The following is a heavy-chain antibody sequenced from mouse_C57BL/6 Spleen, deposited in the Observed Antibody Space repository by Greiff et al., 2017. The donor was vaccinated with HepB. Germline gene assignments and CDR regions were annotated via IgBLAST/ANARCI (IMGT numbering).Heavy chain of an antibody. V-gene: IGHV3-6*01. CDR1: GYSITSGYY. Sequence: EVQLQESGPGLVKPSQSLSLTCSVTGYSITSGYYWNWIRQFPGNKLEWMGYISYDGSNNYNPSLKNRISITRDTSKNQFFLKLNSVTTEDTATYYCARTGYDGYPYYFDYWGQGTTLTVSS. CDR2: ISYDGSN. CDR3: ARTGYDGYPYYFDY. J-gene: IGHJ2*01. D-gene: IGHD2-3*01.